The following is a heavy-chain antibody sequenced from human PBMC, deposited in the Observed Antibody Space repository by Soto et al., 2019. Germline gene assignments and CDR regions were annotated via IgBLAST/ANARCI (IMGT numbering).Heavy chain of an antibody. D-gene: IGHD6-13*01. Sequence: SETLSLTCTISGGAISTYYWTWIRQPPGKGLEWIGYIYYTGSTSYNPSLRSRVTISVDTSKNEFSLELRSVTAADTAVYYCARDRGEYTSSWFWYFSHWGHGTLVTVSS. CDR2: IYYTGST. J-gene: IGHJ2*01. CDR3: ARDRGEYTSSWFWYFSH. CDR1: GGAISTYY. V-gene: IGHV4-59*01.